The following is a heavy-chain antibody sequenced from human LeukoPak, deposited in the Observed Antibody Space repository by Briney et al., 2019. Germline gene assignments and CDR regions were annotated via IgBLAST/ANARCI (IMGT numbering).Heavy chain of an antibody. D-gene: IGHD1-26*01. Sequence: GGSLRLSCAASGFTFSNYAMSWVRQAPGKGLEWVSSISSSSSNIYYVDSVKGRFTISRDNAKNSLYLQMNSLRAEDTAVYYCARDNEVVGALDIWGQGTMVTVSS. CDR3: ARDNEVVGALDI. CDR1: GFTFSNYA. J-gene: IGHJ3*02. V-gene: IGHV3-21*01. CDR2: ISSSSSNI.